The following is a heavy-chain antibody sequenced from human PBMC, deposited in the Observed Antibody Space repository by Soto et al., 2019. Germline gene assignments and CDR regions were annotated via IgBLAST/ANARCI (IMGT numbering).Heavy chain of an antibody. CDR3: TTGYYYDSSGYYSYFDY. Sequence: ESGGGLVKPGGSLSLSCAASGFTFSNAWMNWVRQAPGKGLEWVGRIKSKTDGGTTDYAAPVKGRFTISRDDSKNTLYLQMNSLKTEDTAVYYCTTGYYYDSSGYYSYFDYWGQGTLVTVSS. J-gene: IGHJ4*02. CDR2: IKSKTDGGTT. D-gene: IGHD3-22*01. CDR1: GFTFSNAW. V-gene: IGHV3-15*07.